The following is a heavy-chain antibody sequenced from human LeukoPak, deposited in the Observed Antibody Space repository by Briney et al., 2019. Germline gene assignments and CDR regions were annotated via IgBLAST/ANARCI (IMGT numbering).Heavy chain of an antibody. D-gene: IGHD3-22*01. J-gene: IGHJ4*02. CDR3: ASAAYYYDSSGYYGAGFDY. V-gene: IGHV1-69*05. Sequence: ASVKVSCKASGGTFSSYAISWVRQAPGQGLEWMGRIIPIFGTANYAQKFQGRVTITTDESTSTAYMELSSLGSEDTAVYYCASAAYYYDSSGYYGAGFDYWGQGTLVTVSS. CDR2: IIPIFGTA. CDR1: GGTFSSYA.